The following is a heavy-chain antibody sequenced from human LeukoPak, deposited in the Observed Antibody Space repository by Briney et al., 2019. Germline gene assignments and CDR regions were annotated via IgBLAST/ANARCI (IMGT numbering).Heavy chain of an antibody. CDR3: AKAFDSSGLGYYFDY. CDR1: GFTFDDYA. CDR2: ISGDGGST. V-gene: IGHV3-43*02. D-gene: IGHD6-19*01. J-gene: IGHJ4*02. Sequence: PGGSLRLSCAASGFTFDDYAMHWVRQAPGKGLEWVSLISGDGGSTYYADSVKGRFTISRDNSKNSLYLQMNSLRTEDTALYYCAKAFDSSGLGYYFDYWGQGSQVTVSS.